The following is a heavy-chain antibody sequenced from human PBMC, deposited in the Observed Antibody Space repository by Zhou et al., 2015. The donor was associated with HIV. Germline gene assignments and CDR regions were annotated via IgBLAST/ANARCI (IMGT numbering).Heavy chain of an antibody. Sequence: QVQLVQSGVEVRKPGASVTVSCRTSGYVFTNYGISWVRQAPGQGLEWMGGIIPIFGTAAYAQKFQGRVTFTADRSTSTAYMEVRRLTSEDTAMYYCARDRGGAARPGWRYFDLWGRGTLVTVSS. V-gene: IGHV1-69*06. CDR3: ARDRGGAARPGWRYFDL. CDR1: GYVFTNYG. D-gene: IGHD6-6*01. J-gene: IGHJ2*01. CDR2: IIPIFGTA.